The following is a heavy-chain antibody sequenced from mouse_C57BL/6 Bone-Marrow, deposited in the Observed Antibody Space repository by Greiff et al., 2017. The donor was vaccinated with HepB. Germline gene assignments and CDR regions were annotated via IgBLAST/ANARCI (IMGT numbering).Heavy chain of an antibody. J-gene: IGHJ3*01. D-gene: IGHD1-1*01. CDR1: GFTFSDYG. CDR3: ARQDYGSSSLFAY. V-gene: IGHV5-15*01. CDR2: ISNLAYSI. Sequence: EVHLVESGGGLVQPGGSLKLSCAASGFTFSDYGMAWVRQAPRKGPEWVAFISNLAYSIYYADTVTGRFTISRENAKNTLYLEMSSLRSEDTAMYYCARQDYGSSSLFAYWGQGTLVTVSA.